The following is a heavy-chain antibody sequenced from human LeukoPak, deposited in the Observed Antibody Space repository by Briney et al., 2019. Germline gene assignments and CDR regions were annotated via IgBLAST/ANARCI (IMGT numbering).Heavy chain of an antibody. D-gene: IGHD2-15*01. J-gene: IGHJ4*02. CDR1: GYTFTSYA. CDR3: ARPRAAGSSLHFDY. Sequence: GASVKVSCKASGYTFTSYAMHWVRQMPGKGLEWMGIIYPGDSDTRYSPSFQGQVTISADKSISTAYLQWSSLKASDTAMYYCARPRAAGSSLHFDYWGQGTLVTVSS. V-gene: IGHV5-51*01. CDR2: IYPGDSDT.